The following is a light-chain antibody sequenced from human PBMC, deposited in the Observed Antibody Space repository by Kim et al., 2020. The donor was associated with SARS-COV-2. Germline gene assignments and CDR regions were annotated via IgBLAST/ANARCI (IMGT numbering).Light chain of an antibody. CDR1: QGISNY. J-gene: IGKJ1*01. CDR3: QKYNTAPWT. V-gene: IGKV1-27*01. CDR2: AAT. Sequence: DIQMTQSPSSLSASVGDGVTITCRASQGISNYLAWYQQKPGKAPKLLIYAATALQLGVSSRFSGSGPGTDFTLTISDLQPEDVATYYCQKYNTAPWTFGHGTKVDIK.